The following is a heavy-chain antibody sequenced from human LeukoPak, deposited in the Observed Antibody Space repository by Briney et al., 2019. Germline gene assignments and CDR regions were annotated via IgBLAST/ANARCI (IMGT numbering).Heavy chain of an antibody. V-gene: IGHV1-2*02. CDR3: ARAYYYYMDV. J-gene: IGHJ6*03. CDR1: GYTFTGYY. CDR2: INPNSGGT. Sequence: ASVKVSCKASGYTFTGYYIHWVRQAPGQGLEWMGWINPNSGGTNYAQKFQGRVTMTRDTSINTAYMELSRLRSDDTAVYYCARAYYYYMDVWGEGTTVTVSS.